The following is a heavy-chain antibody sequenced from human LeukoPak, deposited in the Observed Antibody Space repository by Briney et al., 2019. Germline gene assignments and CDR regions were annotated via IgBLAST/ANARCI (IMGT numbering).Heavy chain of an antibody. CDR2: MKSKTDGGTT. CDR3: TTDQQRDDFWSA. Sequence: PGGSLRLSCAASGFTFSNAWMSWVRQAPGKGLEWVGRMKSKTDGGTTDYAAPVKGRFTISRDDSKNTLYLQMNSLKIDDTAVYYCTTDQQRDDFWSAWGQGTLVTVSS. J-gene: IGHJ5*02. CDR1: GFTFSNAW. D-gene: IGHD3-3*01. V-gene: IGHV3-15*01.